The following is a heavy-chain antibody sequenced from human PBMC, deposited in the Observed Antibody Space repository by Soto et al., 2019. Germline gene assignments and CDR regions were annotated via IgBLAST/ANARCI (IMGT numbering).Heavy chain of an antibody. CDR1: GGSISSGDYY. J-gene: IGHJ6*02. CDR3: ARAPLYCSGGSCYARLYYYYGMDV. Sequence: SSETLSLTCTVSGGSISSGDYYWSWIRQPPGKGLEWIGYIYYSGSTYYNPSLKSRVTISVDTSKNQFSLKLSSVTAADTAVYYCARAPLYCSGGSCYARLYYYYGMDVWGQGTTVTVSS. V-gene: IGHV4-30-4*01. CDR2: IYYSGST. D-gene: IGHD2-15*01.